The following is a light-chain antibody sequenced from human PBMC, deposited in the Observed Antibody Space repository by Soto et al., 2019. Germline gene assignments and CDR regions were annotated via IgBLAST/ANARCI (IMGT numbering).Light chain of an antibody. V-gene: IGLV2-23*01. CDR3: CSYAGSRIVV. CDR1: SSDVGSYNL. J-gene: IGLJ2*01. Sequence: QSALTQPASVSGSPGQSITISCTGTSSDVGSYNLVSWYQQHPGKAPKLMIYEDNKRPSGVSDRFSGSKSGNTASLTISGLQDEDEADYYCCSYAGSRIVVFGGGTKLTVL. CDR2: EDN.